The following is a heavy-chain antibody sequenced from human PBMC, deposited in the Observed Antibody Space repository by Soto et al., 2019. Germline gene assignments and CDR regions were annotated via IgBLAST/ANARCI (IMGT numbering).Heavy chain of an antibody. CDR2: IFYSGST. CDR3: ARDGATEGIT. D-gene: IGHD1-20*01. J-gene: IGHJ5*02. V-gene: IGHV4-59*01. Sequence: QVQLQESGPGLVKPSETLSLTCTVSGGSISSYYWSWIRQPPGKGLEWIGYIFYSGSTNYNPSLTSXVXIXXDTSKSQFSLRLSSVTAADTAVYYCARDGATEGITWGQGTLVTVSS. CDR1: GGSISSYY.